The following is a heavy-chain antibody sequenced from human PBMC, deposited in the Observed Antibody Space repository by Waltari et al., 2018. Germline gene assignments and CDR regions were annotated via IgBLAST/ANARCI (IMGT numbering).Heavy chain of an antibody. CDR1: GFTFQNHG. J-gene: IGHJ4*02. CDR3: AKLGAKTLVLRD. V-gene: IGHV3-23*01. D-gene: IGHD3-16*01. CDR2: ISRGDGNT. Sequence: DVQLLESGGGLVQPGGSLSLSCAASGFTFQNHGMTWVRQAPGKGLGWVSTISRGDGNTYYADSVKCRFTISRDNSKNALYLQMNSLRAGNTAVYFCAKLGAKTLVLRDWGQGTLVTVSS.